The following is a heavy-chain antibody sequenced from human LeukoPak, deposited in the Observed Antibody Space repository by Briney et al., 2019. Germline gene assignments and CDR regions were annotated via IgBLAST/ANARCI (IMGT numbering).Heavy chain of an antibody. D-gene: IGHD6-19*01. V-gene: IGHV4-59*01. CDR3: ARAPAVADDYYYYGMDV. Sequence: SETLSLTCTVSGGSISSYYWSWIRQPPGKGLEWIGYIYYSGSTNYNPSLKSRVTISVDMSKNQFSLKLSSVTAADTAVYYCARAPAVADDYYYYGMDVWGQGTTVTVSS. CDR1: GGSISSYY. CDR2: IYYSGST. J-gene: IGHJ6*02.